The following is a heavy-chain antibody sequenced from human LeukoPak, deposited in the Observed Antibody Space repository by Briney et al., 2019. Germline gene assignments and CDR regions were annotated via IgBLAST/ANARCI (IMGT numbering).Heavy chain of an antibody. J-gene: IGHJ4*02. CDR3: ARGVANYYDSSGYQN. CDR1: GFTFSLYA. V-gene: IGHV3-64*01. D-gene: IGHD3-22*01. CDR2: ITSNGHSA. Sequence: GGSLRLSCAASGFTFSLYAMHWVRQAPGKELEYVSAITSNGHSAYYANSVEGRFTISRDNSKNTLYLQMNSLRAEDTAVYYCARGVANYYDSSGYQNWGQGTLVTVSS.